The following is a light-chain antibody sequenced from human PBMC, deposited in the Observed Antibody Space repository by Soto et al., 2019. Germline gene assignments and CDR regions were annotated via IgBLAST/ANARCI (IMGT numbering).Light chain of an antibody. Sequence: QSVLTQPPSASGSPGQSVTISCTGTSSDVGAYNYVSWYQQHPGKAPKLIISEVTKRPSGVPDRLSGSKSDNTASLTVSGLQAEDEADYYCASYAGSRLVFGGGTKLTVL. CDR2: EVT. CDR1: SSDVGAYNY. CDR3: ASYAGSRLV. V-gene: IGLV2-8*01. J-gene: IGLJ2*01.